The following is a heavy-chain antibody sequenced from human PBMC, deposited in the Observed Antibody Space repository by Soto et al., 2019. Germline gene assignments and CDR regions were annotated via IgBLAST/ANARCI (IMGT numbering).Heavy chain of an antibody. Sequence: ASVKVSCKASGYTFTSYGISWVRQAPGQGLEWMGWISAYNGNTNYAQKLQGRVTMTTDTSTSTAYMELRSLRSDDTAVYYCARLSTSSTTVTTYYYYYGMDVWGQGTTVTVSS. V-gene: IGHV1-18*01. J-gene: IGHJ6*02. CDR2: ISAYNGNT. CDR1: GYTFTSYG. CDR3: ARLSTSSTTVTTYYYYYGMDV. D-gene: IGHD4-17*01.